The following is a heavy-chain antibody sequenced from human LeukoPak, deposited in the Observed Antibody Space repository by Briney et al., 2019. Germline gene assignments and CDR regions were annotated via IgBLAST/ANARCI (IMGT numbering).Heavy chain of an antibody. V-gene: IGHV4-39*02. Sequence: SETLSLTCTVSGGSISSSSYYWGWIRQPPGKGLEWIGSIYYSGSTYYNPSLKSRVTISVATSKNHFSLKLRSVTAADTAVYYCARRVVYGSSPLDYWGQGTLVTVSS. CDR1: GGSISSSSYY. J-gene: IGHJ4*02. CDR3: ARRVVYGSSPLDY. D-gene: IGHD6-13*01. CDR2: IYYSGST.